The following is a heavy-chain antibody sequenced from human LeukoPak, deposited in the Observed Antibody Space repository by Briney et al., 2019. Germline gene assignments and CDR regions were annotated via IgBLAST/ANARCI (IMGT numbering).Heavy chain of an antibody. J-gene: IGHJ3*01. CDR1: GGSISSYY. V-gene: IGHV4-4*07. CDR3: ARSGMVAHAFDV. D-gene: IGHD3-10*01. Sequence: SETLSLTCTVSGGSISSYYRSWIRQPAGKGLEWIGRIYSSGSTNYNPSLKSRVTMSVDTSKNHFSLRLSSVTAADTAVYYCARSGMVAHAFDVWGRGTMVTVSS. CDR2: IYSSGST.